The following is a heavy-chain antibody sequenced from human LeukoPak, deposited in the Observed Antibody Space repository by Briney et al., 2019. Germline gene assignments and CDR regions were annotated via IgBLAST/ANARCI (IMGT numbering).Heavy chain of an antibody. Sequence: PGGSLRLSCAASGFTFSSNYMSWVRQAPGKGLEWVSVIYSGGSTYYSDSVKGRFTISRDNSKNTLYLQMNSLRAEDTAVYYCARDGSGYHYYYMDVWGKGTTVTVSS. D-gene: IGHD3-9*01. V-gene: IGHV3-66*02. CDR2: IYSGGST. CDR1: GFTFSSNY. CDR3: ARDGSGYHYYYMDV. J-gene: IGHJ6*03.